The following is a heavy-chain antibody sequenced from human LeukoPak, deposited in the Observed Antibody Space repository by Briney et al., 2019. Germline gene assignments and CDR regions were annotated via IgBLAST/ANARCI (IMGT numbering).Heavy chain of an antibody. CDR1: GLTFSSYE. CDR3: ARSRSGSPGKDY. V-gene: IGHV3-48*03. Sequence: HPGGSLRLSCAASGLTFSSYEMNWVRQAPGKGLEWVSYISRSGSTIYYADSVKGRFTISRDNAKNSLYLQMNSLRAEDTAVYYCARSRSGSPGKDYWGQGTLVTVSS. CDR2: ISRSGSTI. D-gene: IGHD1-26*01. J-gene: IGHJ4*02.